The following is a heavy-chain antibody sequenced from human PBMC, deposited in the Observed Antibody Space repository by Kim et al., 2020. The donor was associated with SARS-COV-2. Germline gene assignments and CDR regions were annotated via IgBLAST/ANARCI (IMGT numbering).Heavy chain of an antibody. CDR3: ARGWRTNVDY. J-gene: IGHJ4*02. CDR2: ST. V-gene: IGHV4-34*01. Sequence: STNYNPSLKSRVTISVDTSKNQFSLKLSSVTAADTAVYYCARGWRTNVDYWGQGTLVTVSS. D-gene: IGHD1-1*01.